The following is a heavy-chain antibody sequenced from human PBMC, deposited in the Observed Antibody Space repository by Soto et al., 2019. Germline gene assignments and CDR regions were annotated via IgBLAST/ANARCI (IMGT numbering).Heavy chain of an antibody. V-gene: IGHV3-23*01. CDR3: AREIRLAGSRNHFDY. Sequence: PGGSLRLSCAASGFTFSIYGMTWVRQAPGKGLEWVSYITGSGGGAYYADSVKGRFTISRDNSKSTLYLQMDSLRDDDRAIYYCAREIRLAGSRNHFDYWGQGTLATVSS. D-gene: IGHD2-15*01. CDR2: ITGSGGGA. CDR1: GFTFSIYG. J-gene: IGHJ4*02.